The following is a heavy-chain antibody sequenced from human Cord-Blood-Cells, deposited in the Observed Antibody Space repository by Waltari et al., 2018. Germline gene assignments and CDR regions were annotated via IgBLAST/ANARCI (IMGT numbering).Heavy chain of an antibody. CDR3: ARGKDDSSGWFDP. CDR1: GYTFTSYG. Sequence: QVQLVQSGAEVKKPGASVKVSCKASGYTFTSYGISWVRQAPGQGLEWMGLSTVYKGNTNVAQTLPGRITMTPDTSTSTAYMELRSLRSDDTAVYYCARGKDDSSGWFDPWGQGTLVTVSS. J-gene: IGHJ5*02. V-gene: IGHV1-18*01. CDR2: STVYKGNT. D-gene: IGHD3-22*01.